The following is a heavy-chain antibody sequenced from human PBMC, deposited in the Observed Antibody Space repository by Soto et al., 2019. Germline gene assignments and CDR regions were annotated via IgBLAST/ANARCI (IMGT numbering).Heavy chain of an antibody. CDR2: IYPGDSDT. D-gene: IGHD1-1*01. V-gene: IGHV5-51*01. Sequence: PGESLKISCKGSGYSFTSYWIGWVRQMPGKGLEWMGIIYPGDSDTRYSPSFQGQVTISADKSISTAYLQWSSLKASDTAMYYCARHAELDVSYYYYGMDVWGQGTTVTVSS. CDR1: GYSFTSYW. J-gene: IGHJ6*02. CDR3: ARHAELDVSYYYYGMDV.